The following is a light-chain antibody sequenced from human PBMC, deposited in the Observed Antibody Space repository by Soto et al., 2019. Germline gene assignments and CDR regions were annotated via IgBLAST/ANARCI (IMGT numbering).Light chain of an antibody. CDR3: QQYNNWPLT. CDR1: QSVSSN. Sequence: EIVMTQSPATLSVSPGERATLSCRASQSVSSNLAWYQQKPGQAPRLLIYGASTRATGIPARFSGSGSGTEFTLTISILQSEDFAVYYFQQYNNWPLTFGQGTKVEIK. V-gene: IGKV3-15*01. CDR2: GAS. J-gene: IGKJ1*01.